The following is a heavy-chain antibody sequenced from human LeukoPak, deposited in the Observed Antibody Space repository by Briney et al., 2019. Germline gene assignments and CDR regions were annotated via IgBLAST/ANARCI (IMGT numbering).Heavy chain of an antibody. D-gene: IGHD6-19*01. V-gene: IGHV3-9*01. CDR1: GFTFDDYA. J-gene: IGHJ6*02. CDR3: AGQWLVLDYYYGMDV. CDR2: ISWNSGSI. Sequence: GRSLRLSCAASGFTFDDYAMHWVRQAPGKGLEWVSGISWNSGSIGYADSVKGRFTISRDNSKNTLYLQMNSLRAEDTAVYYCAGQWLVLDYYYGMDVWGQGTTVTVSS.